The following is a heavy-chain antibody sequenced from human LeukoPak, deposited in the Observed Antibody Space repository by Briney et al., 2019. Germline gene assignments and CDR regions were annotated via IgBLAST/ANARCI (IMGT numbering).Heavy chain of an antibody. D-gene: IGHD2-8*01. V-gene: IGHV3-33*06. CDR1: GFTFSSYG. CDR2: IWYDGSNK. J-gene: IGHJ4*02. CDR3: AKDGLGYCTNAICYNFDY. Sequence: GGSLRLSCAASGFTFSSYGRHWVRQAPGKGLEWVAVIWYDGSNKYYADSVKGRFTISRDNSRNTLYLQMNSLRAEDTAVYYCAKDGLGYCTNAICYNFDYWGQGTLVTVSS.